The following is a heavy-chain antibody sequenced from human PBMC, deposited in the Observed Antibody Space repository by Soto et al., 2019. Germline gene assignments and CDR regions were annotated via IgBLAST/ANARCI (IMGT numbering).Heavy chain of an antibody. Sequence: QVQLVQSGAEVKKPGSSVKVSCKASGGTFSSYAISWVRQAPGQGLEWMGGIIPIFGTANYAQKFQGRVTSSAEESTSTADMEPSSLSAEDTAVYYCARAPLGVVIMIWFDPWGQGTLVTVSS. J-gene: IGHJ5*02. CDR1: GGTFSSYA. D-gene: IGHD3-3*01. CDR2: IIPIFGTA. V-gene: IGHV1-69*01. CDR3: ARAPLGVVIMIWFDP.